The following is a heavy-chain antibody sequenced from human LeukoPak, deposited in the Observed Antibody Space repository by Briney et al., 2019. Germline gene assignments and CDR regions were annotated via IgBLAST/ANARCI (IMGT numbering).Heavy chain of an antibody. CDR3: ARDHDSSGYYYFDY. D-gene: IGHD3-22*01. CDR2: IIPIFGTA. CDR1: GYTFTSYG. V-gene: IGHV1-69*13. J-gene: IGHJ4*02. Sequence: SVKVSCKASGYTFTSYGISWVRQVPGQGLEWMGGIIPIFGTANYAQKFQGRVTITADESTSTAYMELSSLRSEDTAVYYCARDHDSSGYYYFDYWGQGTLVTVSS.